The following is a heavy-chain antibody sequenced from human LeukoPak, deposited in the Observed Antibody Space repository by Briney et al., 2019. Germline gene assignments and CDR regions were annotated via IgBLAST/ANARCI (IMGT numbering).Heavy chain of an antibody. CDR1: GYTFTSYD. J-gene: IGHJ6*02. D-gene: IGHD3-9*01. V-gene: IGHV1-8*03. CDR3: GKDISAGGMDV. Sequence: ASVKVSCKASGYTFTSYDINWVRQATGQGLEWMGWMNPNSGNTGYAQKFQGRVTITRNTSISTAYMELSSLRAEDTALYYCGKDISAGGMDVWGQGTTVTVSS. CDR2: MNPNSGNT.